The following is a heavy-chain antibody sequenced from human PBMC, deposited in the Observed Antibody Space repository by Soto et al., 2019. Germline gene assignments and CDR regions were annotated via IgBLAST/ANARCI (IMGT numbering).Heavy chain of an antibody. CDR1: GGSISSYY. Sequence: QVQLQESGPGLVKPSETLSLTCSVSGGSISSYYWSWIRQSPGKGLEWIAYISSSGSTNYNPSLKSRVTISVDTSNNQFSLKLTSVTAADTAVCYCARGWGAYDPFEYWGRGTLVTVSS. J-gene: IGHJ4*02. CDR2: ISSSGST. D-gene: IGHD3-3*01. V-gene: IGHV4-59*13. CDR3: ARGWGAYDPFEY.